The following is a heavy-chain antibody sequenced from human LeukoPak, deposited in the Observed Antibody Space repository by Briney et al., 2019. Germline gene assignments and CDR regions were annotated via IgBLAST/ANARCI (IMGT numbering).Heavy chain of an antibody. Sequence: GGSLTLFCAASGFTVSSNYMSLVRQAPGKGLEWVSLLYSSGSKYYTDSVKGRFTISRDSSKNTLYLQMNSLRAEDTAVYYCAGRDKGYYYGMDVWGQGTTVTVSS. CDR1: GFTVSSNY. CDR3: AGRDKGYYYGMDV. D-gene: IGHD5-24*01. CDR2: LYSSGSK. J-gene: IGHJ6*02. V-gene: IGHV3-66*01.